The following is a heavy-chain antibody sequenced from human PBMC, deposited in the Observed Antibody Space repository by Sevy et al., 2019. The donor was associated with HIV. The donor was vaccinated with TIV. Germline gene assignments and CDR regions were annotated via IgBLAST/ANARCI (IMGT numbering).Heavy chain of an antibody. CDR2: ISYDGSNK. V-gene: IGHV3-30*19. D-gene: IGHD4-17*01. J-gene: IGHJ5*02. CDR1: GFTFNFHG. Sequence: GGSLRLSCAASGFTFNFHGMHWVRQAPGKGLEWVAVISYDGSNKYYADSVKGRFTISRDNSKNTLYLQMNSLRAEDTTVYYCARDQHDYGGNLRTGWFDPWGQGTLDTVSS. CDR3: ARDQHDYGGNLRTGWFDP.